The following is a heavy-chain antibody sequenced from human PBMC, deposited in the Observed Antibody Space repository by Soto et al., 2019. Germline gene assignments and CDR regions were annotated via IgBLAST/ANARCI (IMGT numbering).Heavy chain of an antibody. J-gene: IGHJ6*02. CDR3: ARGTAAVTLYYYYGMDV. D-gene: IGHD6-13*01. CDR1: GGSISSGDYY. CDR2: IYYSGST. V-gene: IGHV4-30-4*01. Sequence: ASETLSLTCTVSGGSISSGDYYWSWIRQPPGKGLDWIGYIYYSGSTYYNPSLKSRVTISVDTSKNQFSLKLSSVTAADTAVYYCARGTAAVTLYYYYGMDVWGQGTTVTVSS.